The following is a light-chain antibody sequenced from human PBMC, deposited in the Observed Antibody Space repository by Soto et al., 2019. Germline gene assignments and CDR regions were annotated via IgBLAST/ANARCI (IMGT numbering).Light chain of an antibody. J-gene: IGKJ4*01. CDR2: DAS. CDR1: QSVGSS. Sequence: IVLTQSPATMSLSPGERATLSCRVSQSVGSSLAWYQQKPGQAPRLLIYDASNRATGIPARFSGSGSGTDFTLTINSLEPEDVAVYYCQQRSYLFTVGGGTKVDIK. CDR3: QQRSYLFT. V-gene: IGKV3-11*01.